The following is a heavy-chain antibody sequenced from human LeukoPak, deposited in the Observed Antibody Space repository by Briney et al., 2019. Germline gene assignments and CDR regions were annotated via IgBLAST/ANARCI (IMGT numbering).Heavy chain of an antibody. V-gene: IGHV6-1*01. D-gene: IGHD5-12*01. CDR3: VRDTGYNYDY. CDR1: GDSVSNNDAA. J-gene: IGHJ4*02. Sequence: SQTLPLTCAISGDSVSNNDAAWNWIRQSPSRGLEWLGRTYYRSRWYNDYAVSVKSRITINPDTSKNQFSLQLNSVTPEDTALYYCVRDTGYNYDYWGQGTLVTVSS. CDR2: TYYRSRWYN.